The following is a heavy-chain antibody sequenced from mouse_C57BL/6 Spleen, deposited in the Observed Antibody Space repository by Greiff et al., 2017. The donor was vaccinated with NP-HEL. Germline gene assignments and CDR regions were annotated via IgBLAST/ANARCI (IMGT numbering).Heavy chain of an antibody. J-gene: IGHJ4*01. V-gene: IGHV1-82*01. CDR2: IYPGDGDT. D-gene: IGHD4-1*01. CDR1: GYAFSSSW. CDR3: AKVGPFYAMDY. Sequence: VQLQQSGPELVKPGASVKISCKASGYAFSSSWMNWVKQRPGKGLEWIGRIYPGDGDTNYNGKFKGKATLTADKSSSTAYMQLSSLTSEDSAVYFCAKVGPFYAMDYWGQGTSVTVSS.